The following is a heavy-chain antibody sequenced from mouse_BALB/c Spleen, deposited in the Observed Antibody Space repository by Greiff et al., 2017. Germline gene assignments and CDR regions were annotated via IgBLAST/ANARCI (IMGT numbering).Heavy chain of an antibody. V-gene: IGHV3-2*02. CDR1: GYSITSYYA. D-gene: IGHD1-1*02. CDR3: AREGLSPFAY. CDR2: ISYSGST. Sequence: EVKLVESGPGLVKPSQSLSLTCTVTGYSITSYYAWNWIRQCPGNKLEWMGYISYSGSTSYNPSLKSRISITRDTSKNQFFLQLNSVTTEDTATYCCAREGLSPFAYWGQGTLVTVSA. J-gene: IGHJ3*01.